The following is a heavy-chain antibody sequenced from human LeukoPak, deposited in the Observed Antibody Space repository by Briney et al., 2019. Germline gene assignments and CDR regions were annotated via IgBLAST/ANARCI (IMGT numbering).Heavy chain of an antibody. CDR3: AGGAKRDSSGWYGDFDY. CDR1: GYTFTSYY. D-gene: IGHD6-19*01. Sequence: APVKVSCKASGYTFTSYYMHWVRQAPGQGLERMGIINPSGGSTSYAQKFQGRVTMTRDTSTSTVYMELSSLRSEDTAVYYCAGGAKRDSSGWYGDFDYWGQGTLVTVSS. J-gene: IGHJ4*02. CDR2: INPSGGST. V-gene: IGHV1-46*01.